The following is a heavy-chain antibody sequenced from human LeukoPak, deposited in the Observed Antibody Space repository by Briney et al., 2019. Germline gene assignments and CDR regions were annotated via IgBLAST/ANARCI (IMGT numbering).Heavy chain of an antibody. D-gene: IGHD6-19*01. CDR1: GGSIISHY. Sequence: ASETLSLTCTVSGGSIISHYWSWIRQPPGKGLEWIGEIYHSGSTNYNPSLKSRVTISVDKSKNQFSLKLSSVTAADTAVYYCAREGYSSGPIDYWGQGTLVTVSS. CDR3: AREGYSSGPIDY. J-gene: IGHJ4*02. CDR2: IYHSGST. V-gene: IGHV4-59*11.